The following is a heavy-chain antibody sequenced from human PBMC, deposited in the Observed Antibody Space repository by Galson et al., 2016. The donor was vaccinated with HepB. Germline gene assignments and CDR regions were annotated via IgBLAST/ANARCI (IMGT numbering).Heavy chain of an antibody. CDR1: GYSFANYW. J-gene: IGHJ2*01. V-gene: IGHV5-51*01. CDR3: ATPPILGSTFWYFHL. CDR2: IYPDDSDT. D-gene: IGHD1-26*01. Sequence: QSGAEVKKPGESLEISCKASGYSFANYWIGWVRQMPGKGLEWLGIIYPDDSDTRYNPSFPGQVTISVDTSINTAYLQWSSLKASDTAIYFCATPPILGSTFWYFHLWGRGTLVTVSS.